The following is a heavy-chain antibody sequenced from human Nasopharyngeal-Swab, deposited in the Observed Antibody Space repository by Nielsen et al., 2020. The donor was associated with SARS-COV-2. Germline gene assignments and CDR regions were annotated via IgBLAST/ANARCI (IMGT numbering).Heavy chain of an antibody. D-gene: IGHD5-18*01. CDR3: TTGRGYSYGNIYYFDY. V-gene: IGHV3-15*01. CDR1: GFTFSNAW. Sequence: GGSLRLSCAASGFTFSNAWMSWVRQAPGKGLEWVGRIKSKTDGGTTDYAAPVKGRFTISRDDSKNTLYLQMNSLKTEDTAVYYCTTGRGYSYGNIYYFDYWGRGTLVTVSS. J-gene: IGHJ4*02. CDR2: IKSKTDGGTT.